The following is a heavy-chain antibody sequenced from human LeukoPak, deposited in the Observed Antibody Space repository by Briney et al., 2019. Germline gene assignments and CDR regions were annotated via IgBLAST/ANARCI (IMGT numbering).Heavy chain of an antibody. D-gene: IGHD7-27*01. CDR3: ARGPPNWGYDY. CDR1: GYTFTSYD. J-gene: IGHJ4*02. V-gene: IGHV1-8*01. Sequence: ASVKVSCKASGYTFTSYDFNWLGQATGQRPGWMGWMSPNSGDTGYAQKFQDRVTMTRNTSISTAYMELSSLRSDDTAVYYCARGPPNWGYDYWGPGTLVTVSS. CDR2: MSPNSGDT.